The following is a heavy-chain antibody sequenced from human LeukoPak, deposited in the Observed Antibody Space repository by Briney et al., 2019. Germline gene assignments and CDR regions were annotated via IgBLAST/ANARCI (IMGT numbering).Heavy chain of an antibody. Sequence: GGSLRLSCAASAFTFSDYSKNWGRQAPGKGLEWVSYISGKSSTIYYADSVKGRFTISRDNAKNSMYLQMNSLRAEDTAVYYCARDRMKSGSYYFDYWGPGTLVTVSS. CDR2: ISGKSSTI. V-gene: IGHV3-48*01. D-gene: IGHD1-26*01. CDR3: ARDRMKSGSYYFDY. J-gene: IGHJ4*02. CDR1: AFTFSDYS.